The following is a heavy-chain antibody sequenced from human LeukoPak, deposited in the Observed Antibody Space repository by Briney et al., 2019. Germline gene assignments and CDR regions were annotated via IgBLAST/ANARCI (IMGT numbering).Heavy chain of an antibody. CDR3: ARGNGMTTVTAAYSYGLDV. Sequence: GGSLRLSCAASGFTFSDYSMRWVRLAPGKGLEWVALISYDGSNKYYADSVKGRFTISRDNSKNTLYLQMNSLRAEDTAVYYCARGNGMTTVTAAYSYGLDVWGQGTTVTVSS. D-gene: IGHD4-17*01. CDR2: ISYDGSNK. V-gene: IGHV3-30*04. CDR1: GFTFSDYS. J-gene: IGHJ6*02.